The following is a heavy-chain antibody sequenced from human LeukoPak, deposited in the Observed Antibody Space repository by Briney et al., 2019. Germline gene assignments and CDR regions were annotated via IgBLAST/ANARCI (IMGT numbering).Heavy chain of an antibody. CDR3: ARGDYASGSYYNENCFDY. CDR1: GGTFNSYS. Sequence: ASVKVSCKASGGTFNSYSITWVRQAPGQGLEWMGGIIPIFGTANYAQKFQGRVTITADESTSTAYMEVSSLRSEDTAVYYCARGDYASGSYYNENCFDYWGQGTLVTVSS. CDR2: IIPIFGTA. D-gene: IGHD3-10*01. V-gene: IGHV1-69*13. J-gene: IGHJ4*02.